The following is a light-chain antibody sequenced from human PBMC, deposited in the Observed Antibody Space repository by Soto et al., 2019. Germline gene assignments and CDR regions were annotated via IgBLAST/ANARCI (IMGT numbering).Light chain of an antibody. Sequence: DIQMTHSPSSLSASVGDRVTITCQASQDISNYLNWYQQKPGKAPKLLIYDASNLETGVPSRFSGSGSGTDFTFTISSLQPEDVATYYCQKYNSAPKTFGQGTKVDIK. CDR3: QKYNSAPKT. J-gene: IGKJ1*01. CDR1: QDISNY. V-gene: IGKV1-33*01. CDR2: DAS.